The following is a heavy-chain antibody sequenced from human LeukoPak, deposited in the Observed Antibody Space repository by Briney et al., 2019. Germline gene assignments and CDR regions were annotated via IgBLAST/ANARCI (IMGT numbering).Heavy chain of an antibody. Sequence: PSETLSLTCAVYGGSFSGYYWSWIRQPPGKGLEWIGEINHSGSTNYNPSLKSRVTISVDTSKNQFSLKLSSVTAADTAVYYCARGIRRAAGYYYDSSGYRALGYWGQGTLVTVSS. V-gene: IGHV4-34*01. CDR3: ARGIRRAAGYYYDSSGYRALGY. CDR1: GGSFSGYY. J-gene: IGHJ4*02. CDR2: INHSGST. D-gene: IGHD3-22*01.